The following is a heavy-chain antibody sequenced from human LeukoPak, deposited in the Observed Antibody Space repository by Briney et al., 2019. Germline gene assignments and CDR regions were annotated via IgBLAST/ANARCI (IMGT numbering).Heavy chain of an antibody. V-gene: IGHV3-7*01. CDR2: IKQDGSES. D-gene: IGHD2-8*02. J-gene: IGHJ4*02. Sequence: PGGSLRLSCAASGFTFSSHWMDWVRQAPGKGLEWVANIKQDGSESYYLDSVKGRFTISRDNAKSSLYLQMNSLRAEDTAVYYCANVRVGWGQRTLVTVSS. CDR1: GFTFSSHW. CDR3: ANVRVG.